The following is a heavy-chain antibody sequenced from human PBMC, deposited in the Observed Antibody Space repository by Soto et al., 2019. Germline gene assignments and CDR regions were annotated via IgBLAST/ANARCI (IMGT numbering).Heavy chain of an antibody. V-gene: IGHV4-39*01. Sequence: QLQLQESGPGLVKPSETLSLTCTVSGGSISSSSYYWGWIRQPPGKGLEWIGSIYYSGSTYYNPSLKSRVTISVDTSKNQFSLKLSSVPAADTAVYYCARHAPDIVVVPAAMGAFDIWGQGTMVTVSS. CDR2: IYYSGST. CDR1: GGSISSSSYY. D-gene: IGHD2-2*01. CDR3: ARHAPDIVVVPAAMGAFDI. J-gene: IGHJ3*02.